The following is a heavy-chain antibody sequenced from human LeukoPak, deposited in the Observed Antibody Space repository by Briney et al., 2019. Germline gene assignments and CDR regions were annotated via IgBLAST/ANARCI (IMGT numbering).Heavy chain of an antibody. CDR1: GFTFSSYS. Sequence: GGSLRLSCAASGFTFSSYSMNWVRQAPGKGLEWVSYISSSSSTIYYADSVKGRFTISRDNAKNSLYLQMNSLRAEDTAVYYCARLLRYYYDGSGSRDYWGQGTLVTVSS. D-gene: IGHD3-10*01. V-gene: IGHV3-48*01. CDR2: ISSSSSTI. J-gene: IGHJ4*02. CDR3: ARLLRYYYDGSGSRDY.